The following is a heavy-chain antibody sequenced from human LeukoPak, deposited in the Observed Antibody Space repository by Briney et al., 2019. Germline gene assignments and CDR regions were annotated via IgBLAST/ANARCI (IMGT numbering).Heavy chain of an antibody. D-gene: IGHD6-6*01. J-gene: IGHJ5*02. V-gene: IGHV1-2*02. CDR1: GYTFTSYG. Sequence: ASVKVSCKASGYTFTSYGISWVRQAPGQGLEWMGWINPNSGGTNYAQKFQGRVTMTRDTSISTAYMELSRLRSDDTAVYYCARGGYSSSSFSGFDPWGQGTLVTVSS. CDR2: INPNSGGT. CDR3: ARGGYSSSSFSGFDP.